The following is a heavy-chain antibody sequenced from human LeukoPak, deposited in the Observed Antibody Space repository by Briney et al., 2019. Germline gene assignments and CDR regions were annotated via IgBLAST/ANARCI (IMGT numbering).Heavy chain of an antibody. D-gene: IGHD1-26*01. V-gene: IGHV1-24*01. CDR3: ATVRGNCDAFHI. CDR1: GYTLTELS. Sequence: ASVKVSCTVSGYTLTELSMHWVRQAPGKGLEWMGGFDPEDGETIYAQKFQGRVTMTEDTSTDTAYMELSSLRSEDTAVYYCATVRGNCDAFHIWGQGTMVTVSS. J-gene: IGHJ3*02. CDR2: FDPEDGET.